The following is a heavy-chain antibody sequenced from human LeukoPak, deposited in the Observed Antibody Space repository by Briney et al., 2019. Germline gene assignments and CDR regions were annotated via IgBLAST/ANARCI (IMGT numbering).Heavy chain of an antibody. J-gene: IGHJ4*02. D-gene: IGHD1-1*01. CDR3: ARVSPTGGLAY. Sequence: SETLSLTCTVSGGSISSYYWSWIRQPAGKGLEWIGRIYTSGSTNYNPSLKSRVTMSVDTSKNQFSLQLNSVTPEDTAVYFCARVSPTGGLAYWGQGALVTVSS. CDR2: IYTSGST. CDR1: GGSISSYY. V-gene: IGHV4-4*07.